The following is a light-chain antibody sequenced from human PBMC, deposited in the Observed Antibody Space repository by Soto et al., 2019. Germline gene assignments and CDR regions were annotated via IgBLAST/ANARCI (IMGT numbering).Light chain of an antibody. CDR1: QGVNNW. V-gene: IGKV1-5*01. CDR3: QQYNSYST. Sequence: QMPQSPSSLSASVGDSVTFTCRASQGVNNWLAWYQQKPGKAPKLLIYDASSLESGVPSRFSGSGSGTEFTLTISSLQPDDFATYYCQQYNSYSTFGQGTKVDIK. J-gene: IGKJ1*01. CDR2: DAS.